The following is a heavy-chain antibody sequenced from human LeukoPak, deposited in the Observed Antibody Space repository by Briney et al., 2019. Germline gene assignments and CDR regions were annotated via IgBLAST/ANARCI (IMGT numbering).Heavy chain of an antibody. CDR2: ISESGDVT. CDR3: ARDSSHYLGSSDY. V-gene: IGHV3-23*01. J-gene: IGHJ4*02. D-gene: IGHD6-6*01. CDR1: GFTFSSYP. Sequence: GGSLRLSCVVSGFTFSSYPMSWVRQAPGKGLEWVSVISESGDVTHYADSMKGRFTISRDNTKNTLNLQMNSLRDEDTAIYYCARDSSHYLGSSDYWGQGTLVTVSS.